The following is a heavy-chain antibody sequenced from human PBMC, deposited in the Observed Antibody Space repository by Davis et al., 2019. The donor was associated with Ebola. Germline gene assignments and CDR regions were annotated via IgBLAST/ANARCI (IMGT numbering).Heavy chain of an antibody. CDR3: ARLSAGVNNWFDP. Sequence: MPSETLSLTCTVSGGSISSSSYYWGWIRQPPGKGLEWIGSIYHSGSTNYNPSLKSRVTISVDTSKNQFSLKLSSVTAADTAVYYCARLSAGVNNWFDPWGQGTLVTVSS. V-gene: IGHV4-39*07. CDR1: GGSISSSSYY. J-gene: IGHJ5*02. D-gene: IGHD3-16*02. CDR2: IYHSGST.